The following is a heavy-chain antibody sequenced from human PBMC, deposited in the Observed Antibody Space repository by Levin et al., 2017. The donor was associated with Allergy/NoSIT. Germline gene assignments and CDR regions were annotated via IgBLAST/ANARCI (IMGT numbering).Heavy chain of an antibody. V-gene: IGHV4-38-2*01. CDR2: IFHSGTT. J-gene: IGHJ6*03. D-gene: IGHD1-20*01. Sequence: SETLSLTCAVSGYSISSGYYWGWIRQSPGRGLEWIGSIFHSGTTYYNPSLKSRVTVSVDTSKNQFSLKLSSVTAADTAVYYCVSSWYNWNSHYYYYYMDVWGKGTTVTVSS. CDR3: VSSWYNWNSHYYYYYMDV. CDR1: GYSISSGYY.